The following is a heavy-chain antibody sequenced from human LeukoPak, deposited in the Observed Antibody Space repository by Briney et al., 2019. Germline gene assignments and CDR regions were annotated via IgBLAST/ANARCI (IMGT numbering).Heavy chain of an antibody. V-gene: IGHV5-51*01. D-gene: IGHD3-10*01. CDR3: ARQGYYYGSGRLL. CDR1: GYSFTSYW. J-gene: IGHJ3*01. CDR2: IYPGASDT. Sequence: RRGESLKISCKGSGYSFTSYWIGWVRQMPGKGLEWMGIIYPGASDTRYSPSFQGQVTISADKSISTAYLQWSSLKASDTAMYYCARQGYYYGSGRLLWGQGTMVTVSS.